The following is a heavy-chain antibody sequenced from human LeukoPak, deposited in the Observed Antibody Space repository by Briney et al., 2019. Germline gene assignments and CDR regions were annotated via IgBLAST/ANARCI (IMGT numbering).Heavy chain of an antibody. D-gene: IGHD3-22*01. CDR1: GGSFSGYY. CDR2: INHSGST. V-gene: IGHV4-34*01. CDR3: ARKTMIVVVNWFDP. J-gene: IGHJ5*02. Sequence: TSETLSLTCAVYGGSFSGYYWSWIRQPPGKGLEWIGEINHSGSTNYNPSLKSRVTISVDTSKNQFSPKLSSVTAADTAVYYCARKTMIVVVNWFDPWGQGTLVTVSS.